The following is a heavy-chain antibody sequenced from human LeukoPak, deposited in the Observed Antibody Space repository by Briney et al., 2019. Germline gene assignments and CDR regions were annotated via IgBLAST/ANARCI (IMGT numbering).Heavy chain of an antibody. CDR1: GGSISSHY. CDR3: ASSPQRWLQLKREYYFDY. Sequence: PSETLSLTCTVSGGSISSHYWSWFRQTPGERPEWIAFIYYSGTTNYNPSLKGRVTISIDSSKNQFSLKLSSVTAADTAVYYCASSPQRWLQLKREYYFDYWGQGTLVTVSS. D-gene: IGHD5-24*01. V-gene: IGHV4-59*11. CDR2: IYYSGTT. J-gene: IGHJ4*02.